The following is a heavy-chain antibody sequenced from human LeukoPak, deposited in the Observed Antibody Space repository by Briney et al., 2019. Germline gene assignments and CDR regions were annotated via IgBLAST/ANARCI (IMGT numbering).Heavy chain of an antibody. J-gene: IGHJ4*02. Sequence: PGGSLRLSCAASGSTFSSYGMHWVRQAPGKGLEWVAFIRYDGSNKYYADSVKGRFTISRDNSKNTLYLQVNSLRAEDTAVYYCAKDSRRITMIVVPKKPYYFDYWGQGTLVTVSS. CDR2: IRYDGSNK. CDR1: GSTFSSYG. CDR3: AKDSRRITMIVVPKKPYYFDY. D-gene: IGHD3-22*01. V-gene: IGHV3-30*02.